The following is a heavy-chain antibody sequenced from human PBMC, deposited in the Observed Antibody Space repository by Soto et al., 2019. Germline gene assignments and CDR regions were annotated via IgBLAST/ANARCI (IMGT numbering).Heavy chain of an antibody. D-gene: IGHD2-15*01. CDR1: GFTFSSYS. J-gene: IGHJ5*02. Sequence: GGSLRLSCAASGFTFSSYSMNWVRQAPGKGLEWVSYISSSSSSTIYYADSVKGRFTISRDNAKNSLYLQMNSLRDEDTAVYYCARAKVVVAATPNWFDPWGQGTLVTVSS. CDR2: ISSSSSSTI. V-gene: IGHV3-48*02. CDR3: ARAKVVVAATPNWFDP.